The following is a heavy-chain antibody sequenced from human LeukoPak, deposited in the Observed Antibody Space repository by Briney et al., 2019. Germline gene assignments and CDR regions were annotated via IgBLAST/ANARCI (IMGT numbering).Heavy chain of an antibody. J-gene: IGHJ4*02. CDR3: AKDGGSGLDY. Sequence: GGSLRLSCAASGFTFDDYAMHWVRQAPGKGLEWVSGVSWNSGSIGYADSVKGRFTISRDNAKNSLYLQMNSLRAEDMALYYCAKDGGSGLDYWGQGTLVTVSS. CDR2: VSWNSGSI. V-gene: IGHV3-9*03. D-gene: IGHD6-19*01. CDR1: GFTFDDYA.